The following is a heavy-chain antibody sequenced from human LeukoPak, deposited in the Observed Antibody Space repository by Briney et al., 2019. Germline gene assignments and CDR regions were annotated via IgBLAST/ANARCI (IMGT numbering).Heavy chain of an antibody. CDR1: GYTFTGYY. V-gene: IGHV1-2*02. CDR2: INPNSGGT. J-gene: IGHJ4*02. Sequence: GASVKVSCKASGYTFTGYYIHWVRQAPGQGLEWMGWINPNSGGTNYAQNFQGRVTMTRDTSISTAYMELTSLRSDDTGVYYCATVRDRNSVYSSFDYWGQGTLVTVSS. CDR3: ATVRDRNSVYSSFDY. D-gene: IGHD5/OR15-5a*01.